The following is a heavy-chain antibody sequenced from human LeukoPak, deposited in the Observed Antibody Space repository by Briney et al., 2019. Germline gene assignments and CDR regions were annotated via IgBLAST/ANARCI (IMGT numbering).Heavy chain of an antibody. Sequence: GGSLRLSCVVSGFTFSNSGMSWVRQAPGKGLEWVSGKSGSGSNTYYADSVRGRLTISRDNSRNTLYLQLDSLRADDTAVYYCAKGLNFFNPWGQGTPVSVSS. D-gene: IGHD2-8*01. J-gene: IGHJ5*02. CDR1: GFTFSNSG. CDR2: KSGSGSNT. V-gene: IGHV3-23*01. CDR3: AKGLNFFNP.